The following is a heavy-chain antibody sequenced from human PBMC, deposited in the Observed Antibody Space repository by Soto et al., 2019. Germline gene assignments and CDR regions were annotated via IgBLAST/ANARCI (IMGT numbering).Heavy chain of an antibody. CDR3: ARAATYYYDSSGYYFDY. CDR2: IFSNDEK. D-gene: IGHD3-22*01. V-gene: IGHV2-26*01. CDR1: GFSLSNARMG. J-gene: IGHJ4*02. Sequence: SGPTLVNPTDPLTLTGTVSGFSLSNARMGVSWIRQPPGKALEWLAHIFSNDEKSYSTSLKSRLTISKDTSKSQVVLTMTNMDPVDTATYYCARAATYYYDSSGYYFDYWGQGTLVTVSS.